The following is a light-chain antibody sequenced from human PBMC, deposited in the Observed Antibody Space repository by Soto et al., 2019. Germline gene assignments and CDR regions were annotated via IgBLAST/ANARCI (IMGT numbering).Light chain of an antibody. J-gene: IGKJ4*01. V-gene: IGKV1-12*01. CDR3: LQANSFPLT. CDR2: TAS. Sequence: DIQLTQSPSSVSASVGDRVTITCRASQGIISLFAWYQQKPGKAPNLLIHTASSLQCGVPSRFSGSRSGTVCSLIFSSLQPEDFATYYFLQANSFPLTFGGGTKVEIK. CDR1: QGIISL.